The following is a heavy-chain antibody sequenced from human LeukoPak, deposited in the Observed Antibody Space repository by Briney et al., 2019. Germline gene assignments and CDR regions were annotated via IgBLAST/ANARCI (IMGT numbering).Heavy chain of an antibody. D-gene: IGHD2-15*01. CDR3: ARDRIWYGTDV. CDR1: GGSISSGGYY. J-gene: IGHJ6*02. CDR2: IYYSGST. V-gene: IGHV4-31*03. Sequence: SETLSLTCTVSGGSISSGGYYWSWIRQHPGKGLEWIGYIYYSGSTYYNPSLKSRVTISVDTSKNQFSLKLSSVTAADTAVYYCARDRIWYGTDVWGQGTTVTASS.